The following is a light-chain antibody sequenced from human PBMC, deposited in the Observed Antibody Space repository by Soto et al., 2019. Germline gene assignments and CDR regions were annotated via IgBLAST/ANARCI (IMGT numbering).Light chain of an antibody. J-gene: IGKJ5*01. CDR2: AAS. V-gene: IGKV1-6*01. CDR1: RDVGSD. CDR3: LQDYGDSWT. Sequence: IQITQSPSTLSASVGEKIIITCRASRDVGSDVSWYQQKPGQAPKLLIYAASNLYTGVPSRFSGSRSGTEFTLTISSLQPEDFASYYCLQDYGDSWTFGKGTRLEIK.